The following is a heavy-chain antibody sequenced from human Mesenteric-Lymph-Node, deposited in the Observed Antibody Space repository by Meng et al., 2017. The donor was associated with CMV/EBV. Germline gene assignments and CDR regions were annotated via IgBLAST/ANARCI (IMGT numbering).Heavy chain of an antibody. V-gene: IGHV3-9*01. CDR2: ISWNGDSI. CDR1: GFRFDDYA. Sequence: SLKISCVTSGFRFDDYAMHWVRQVPGKGLQWVSGISWNGDSIGYADSVKGRFTVSRDNAKNSLYLQMNSLRAEDTAVYYCASTAGLDYWGQGTLVTVSS. CDR3: ASTAGLDY. J-gene: IGHJ4*02.